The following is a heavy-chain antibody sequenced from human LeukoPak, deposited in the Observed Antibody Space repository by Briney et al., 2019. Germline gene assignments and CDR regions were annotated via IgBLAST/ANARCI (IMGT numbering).Heavy chain of an antibody. D-gene: IGHD3/OR15-3a*01. CDR1: GFTFNAYW. V-gene: IGHV3-74*03. Sequence: GGSLRLSCAASGFTFNAYWMHWVRQAPGKGLVWVARVHREGTTTAYADSVKGRFTISRDNAKNTLYLQMTNLRAEDTAVYYCARDSDWILFDYWGRGTLVTVSS. J-gene: IGHJ4*02. CDR2: VHREGTTT. CDR3: ARDSDWILFDY.